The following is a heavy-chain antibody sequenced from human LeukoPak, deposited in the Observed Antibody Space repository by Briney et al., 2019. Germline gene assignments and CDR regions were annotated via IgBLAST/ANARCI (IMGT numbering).Heavy chain of an antibody. Sequence: PSETLSLTCAVYGGSFSGYYWSWIRQPPGKGLEWIGEINHSGSTNYNPSLKSRVTISVDTSKNQFSLKLSSVTAADTAVYYCARRPSDYYDSSGYYEGYFDYWGQGTLVTVSS. CDR2: INHSGST. V-gene: IGHV4-34*01. CDR1: GGSFSGYY. CDR3: ARRPSDYYDSSGYYEGYFDY. D-gene: IGHD3-22*01. J-gene: IGHJ4*02.